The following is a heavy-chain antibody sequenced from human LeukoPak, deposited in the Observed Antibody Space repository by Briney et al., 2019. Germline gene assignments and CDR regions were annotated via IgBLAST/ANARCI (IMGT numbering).Heavy chain of an antibody. CDR1: GYTFTELS. Sequence: EASVKVSCKVSGYTFTELSMHWVRQAPGKGLEWMGGFDPEDGETIYAQKFQGRVTMTEDTSTDTAYMELSSLRSEDTAVYYCCPIFGVAPDAFDIWGQGTMVTVSS. CDR2: FDPEDGET. CDR3: CPIFGVAPDAFDI. J-gene: IGHJ3*02. V-gene: IGHV1-24*01. D-gene: IGHD3-3*01.